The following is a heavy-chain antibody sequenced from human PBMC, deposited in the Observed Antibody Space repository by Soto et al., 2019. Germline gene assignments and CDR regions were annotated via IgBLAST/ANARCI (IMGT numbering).Heavy chain of an antibody. CDR3: AREAPGGIAVAGPS. J-gene: IGHJ4*02. V-gene: IGHV1-69*13. D-gene: IGHD6-19*01. Sequence: SVKVSCKASGGTFSSYAISWVRQAPGQGLEWMGGIIPIFGTANYAQKFQGRVTITADESTSTAYMELSSLRSEDTAVYYCAREAPGGIAVAGPSWGQGTLVTVSS. CDR1: GGTFSSYA. CDR2: IIPIFGTA.